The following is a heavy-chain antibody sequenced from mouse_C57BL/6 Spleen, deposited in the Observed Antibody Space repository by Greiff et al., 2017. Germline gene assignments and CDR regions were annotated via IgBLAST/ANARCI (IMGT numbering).Heavy chain of an antibody. CDR3: TTSYDYDFFAY. V-gene: IGHV14-1*01. J-gene: IGHJ3*01. Sequence: VHVKQSGAELVRPGASVKLSCTASGFNIKDYYMHWVKQRPEQGLEGIGRIDPEGGDTEYAPKFQGKATMTADTSSNTAYLQLSSLTSEDTAVYYCTTSYDYDFFAYWGQGTLVTVSA. D-gene: IGHD2-4*01. CDR1: GFNIKDYY. CDR2: IDPEGGDT.